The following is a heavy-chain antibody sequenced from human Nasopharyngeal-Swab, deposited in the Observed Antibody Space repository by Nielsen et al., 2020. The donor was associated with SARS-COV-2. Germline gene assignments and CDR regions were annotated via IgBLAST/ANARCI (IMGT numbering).Heavy chain of an antibody. CDR3: ARDASGEVLHSSGWFDP. Sequence: WIRQPPGKGLEWVSSISSSSSYIYYADSVKGRFTISRGNAKNSLYLQMNSLRAEDTAVYYCARDASGEVLHSSGWFDPWGQGTLVTVSS. D-gene: IGHD3/OR15-3a*01. V-gene: IGHV3-21*01. J-gene: IGHJ5*02. CDR2: ISSSSSYI.